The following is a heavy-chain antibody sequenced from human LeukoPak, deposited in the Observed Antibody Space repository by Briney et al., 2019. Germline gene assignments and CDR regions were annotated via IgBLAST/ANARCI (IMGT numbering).Heavy chain of an antibody. CDR2: ISSNGGTT. Sequence: SGGSLRLSCAASGFIFSSYAMHWVRQAPGKGLEYVSVISSNGGTTYYANSVKGGFTISRDNSKNTLYLQMGSLRGEDMAVYYCAKLPRIAARIDYYYYMDVWGKGTTVTVSS. J-gene: IGHJ6*03. V-gene: IGHV3-64*01. CDR1: GFIFSSYA. D-gene: IGHD6-6*01. CDR3: AKLPRIAARIDYYYYMDV.